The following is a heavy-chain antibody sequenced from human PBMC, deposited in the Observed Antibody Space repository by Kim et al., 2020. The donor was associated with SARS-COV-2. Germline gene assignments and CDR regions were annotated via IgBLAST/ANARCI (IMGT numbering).Heavy chain of an antibody. Sequence: GGSLRLSCAASGFTFSNAWMSWVRQAPGKGLEWVGRIKSKTDGGTTDYAAPVKGRFTISRDDSKNTLYLQMNSLKTEDTAVYYCTTDGGTRWLQFNWYFDLWGRGTLVTVSS. CDR2: IKSKTDGGTT. J-gene: IGHJ2*01. V-gene: IGHV3-15*01. CDR3: TTDGGTRWLQFNWYFDL. D-gene: IGHD5-12*01. CDR1: GFTFSNAW.